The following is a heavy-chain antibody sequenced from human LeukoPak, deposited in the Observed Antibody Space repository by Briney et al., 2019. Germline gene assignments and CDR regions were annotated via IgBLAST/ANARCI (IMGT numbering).Heavy chain of an antibody. V-gene: IGHV1-18*01. CDR2: ISAYNGNT. CDR1: GYTFTSYG. Sequence: ASVKVSCKASGYTFTSYGISWVRQAPGQGLELMGWISAYNGNTNYAQKLQGRVTMTTDTSTSTAYMELRSLRSDDTAVYYCARVNREDPPSIQLWLSYDAYDIWGQGTMVTVSS. D-gene: IGHD5-18*01. CDR3: ARVNREDPPSIQLWLSYDAYDI. J-gene: IGHJ3*02.